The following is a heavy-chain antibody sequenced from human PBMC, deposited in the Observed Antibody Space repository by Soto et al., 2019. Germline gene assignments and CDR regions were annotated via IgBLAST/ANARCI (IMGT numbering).Heavy chain of an antibody. CDR3: ARHGTSGYDYYYYGMDV. D-gene: IGHD5-12*01. Sequence: GESRKISCKGSGYSFTSYWIGWVRQMPGKGLEWMGIIYPGDSDTRYSPSFQGQVTISADKSISTAYLQWSSLKASDTAMYYCARHGTSGYDYYYYGMDVWGQGTTVTVSS. V-gene: IGHV5-51*01. J-gene: IGHJ6*02. CDR1: GYSFTSYW. CDR2: IYPGDSDT.